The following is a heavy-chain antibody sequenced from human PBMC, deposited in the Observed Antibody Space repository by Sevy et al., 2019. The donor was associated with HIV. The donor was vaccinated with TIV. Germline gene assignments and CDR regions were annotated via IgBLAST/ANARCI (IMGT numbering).Heavy chain of an antibody. V-gene: IGHV3-11*04. D-gene: IGHD1-26*01. CDR1: GFTFSDYY. J-gene: IGHJ4*02. Sequence: GGSQRLSCAASGFTFSDYYMSWIRQAPGKGLEWVSYISSSGSTIYYADSVKGRFTISRDNAKNSLYLQMNSLRAEDTAVYYCARDQGGIVGATQDFDYWGQGTLVTVSS. CDR3: ARDQGGIVGATQDFDY. CDR2: ISSSGSTI.